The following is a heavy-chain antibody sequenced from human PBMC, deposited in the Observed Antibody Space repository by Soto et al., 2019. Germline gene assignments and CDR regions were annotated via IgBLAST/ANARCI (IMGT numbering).Heavy chain of an antibody. J-gene: IGHJ4*02. CDR3: ARCSDDSSGYYCDY. CDR2: IIPIFGTA. V-gene: IGHV1-69*13. D-gene: IGHD3-22*01. Sequence: ASVKVSCKASVGTFSSYASSWVRQAPGQGLEWMGGIIPIFGTANYAQKFQGRVTITADESTSTAYMELSSLRSEDTAVYYCARCSDDSSGYYCDYLGQGTLVTVSS. CDR1: VGTFSSYA.